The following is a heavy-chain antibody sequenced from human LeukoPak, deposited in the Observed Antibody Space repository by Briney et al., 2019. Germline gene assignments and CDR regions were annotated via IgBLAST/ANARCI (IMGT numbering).Heavy chain of an antibody. CDR1: GFTFSNAW. V-gene: IGHV3-15*01. Sequence: KPGGSLRLSCAASGFTFSNAWMSWVRQAPGKGLEWVGHIKRKTDGGRTDYAAPVKGSFTISRDDSKNTLYLQMNSLKTEDTAVYYCTTTSHDYGDYSFDYWGQGTLVTVSS. J-gene: IGHJ4*02. CDR2: IKRKTDGGRT. CDR3: TTTSHDYGDYSFDY. D-gene: IGHD4-17*01.